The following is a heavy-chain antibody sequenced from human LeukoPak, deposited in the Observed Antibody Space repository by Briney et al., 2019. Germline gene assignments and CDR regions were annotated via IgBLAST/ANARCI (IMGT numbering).Heavy chain of an antibody. D-gene: IGHD3-16*02. Sequence: GGSLRLSCAASGFTFSSYAMSWVRQAPGKGLEWVSAISGSGGSTYYAASVKGRFTISRDNSKNTLCLQMNSLRAEDTAVYYCAKDRYDYVWGSYRPGYFQHWGQGTLVTVSS. CDR2: ISGSGGST. CDR1: GFTFSSYA. J-gene: IGHJ1*01. CDR3: AKDRYDYVWGSYRPGYFQH. V-gene: IGHV3-23*01.